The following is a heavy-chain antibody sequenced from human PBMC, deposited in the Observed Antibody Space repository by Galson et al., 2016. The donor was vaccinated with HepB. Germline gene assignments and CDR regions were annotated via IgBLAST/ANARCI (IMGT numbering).Heavy chain of an antibody. V-gene: IGHV3-66*01. CDR3: AIAAAGTHASYY. CDR1: GFAVSSNY. CDR2: IYSGGST. D-gene: IGHD6-13*01. J-gene: IGHJ4*02. Sequence: SLRLSCAASGFAVSSNYMSWVRQAPGKGLEWVSLIYSGGSTYYADSVKGRFTISRDNSKNTLYLQMSSLRAEDTAVYYCAIAAAGTHASYYWGQGTLVTVSS.